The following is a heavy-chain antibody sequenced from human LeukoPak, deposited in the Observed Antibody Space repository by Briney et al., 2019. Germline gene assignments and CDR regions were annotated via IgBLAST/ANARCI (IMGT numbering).Heavy chain of an antibody. CDR2: ITSSGGST. J-gene: IGHJ3*02. D-gene: IGHD3-10*01. CDR1: GFTFSSYA. Sequence: QARGSLRLSCAASGFTFSSYAMSWVRQAPGEGLEWVSSITSSGGSTYYADSVKGRFTISRDNAKNTLYLQMNSLRAEDTAVYHCAKDHYVSGRYDAFDIWGQGTMVTVSS. V-gene: IGHV3-23*01. CDR3: AKDHYVSGRYDAFDI.